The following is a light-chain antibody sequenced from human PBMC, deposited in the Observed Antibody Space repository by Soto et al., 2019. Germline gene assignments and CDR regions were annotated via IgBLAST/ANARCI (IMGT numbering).Light chain of an antibody. CDR2: AAS. CDR1: QPITTF. CDR3: QQSYSAPYT. J-gene: IGKJ2*01. Sequence: DIQMTQSPSSLSASVGDRVTITCRASQPITTFLNWYQQKPGKAPKLLIHAASSLQSGVPSRFSGSRSGTDFTLTISSLQPEDFAAYYCQQSYSAPYTFGQGTKLEIK. V-gene: IGKV1-39*01.